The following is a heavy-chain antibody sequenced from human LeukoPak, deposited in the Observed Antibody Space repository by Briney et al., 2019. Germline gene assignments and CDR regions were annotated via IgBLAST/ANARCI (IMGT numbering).Heavy chain of an antibody. CDR1: GFTFSNAW. CDR2: IKRKTDGGTT. V-gene: IGHV3-15*01. J-gene: IGHJ3*02. CDR3: TTLPGITIFGLHAFDI. Sequence: GGSLRLSCAASGFTFSNAWMSWVRQAPGKGLEWVGRIKRKTDGGTTDYAAPVKGRFTISRDDSKNTLYLQMNSLKTEDTAVYYCTTLPGITIFGLHAFDIWGQGTMVTVSS. D-gene: IGHD3-3*01.